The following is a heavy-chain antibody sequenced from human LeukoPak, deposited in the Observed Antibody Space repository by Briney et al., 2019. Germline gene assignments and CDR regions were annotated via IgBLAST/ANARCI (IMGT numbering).Heavy chain of an antibody. CDR2: IYSSGST. CDR1: GGSISSSTYY. Sequence: SETQSLTCTVSGGSISSSTYYWGWIRQPPGKGLEWIGSIYSSGSTFYNPSLKSRVTISVDTSKNQFSLKLSSVTAADTAVYYCARHGLIRSEPFFDYWGQGTLVTVSS. CDR3: ARHGLIRSEPFFDY. J-gene: IGHJ4*02. D-gene: IGHD1-14*01. V-gene: IGHV4-39*01.